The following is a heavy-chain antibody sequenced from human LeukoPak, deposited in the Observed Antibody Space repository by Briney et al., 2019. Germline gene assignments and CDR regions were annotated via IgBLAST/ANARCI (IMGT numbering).Heavy chain of an antibody. CDR2: ISSTSGYI. CDR3: ARDSGWSNCYFDY. V-gene: IGHV3-21*01. Sequence: PGGSLRLSCAASGFTFSNYGMNWVHQAPGKGLEWVSTISSTSGYIYYADSVKGRFTISRDNAKNSLYLQMNSLRAEDTAVYYCARDSGWSNCYFDYWGQGTLVTVSS. D-gene: IGHD2-15*01. CDR1: GFTFSNYG. J-gene: IGHJ4*02.